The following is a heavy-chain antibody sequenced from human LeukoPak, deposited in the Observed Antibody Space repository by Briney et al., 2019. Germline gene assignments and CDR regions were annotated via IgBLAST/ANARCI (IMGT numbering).Heavy chain of an antibody. D-gene: IGHD2-15*01. J-gene: IGHJ3*02. Sequence: PGGSLRLSCAASGFKFDDYVMNWVRQAPGKGLEWVSSISGSSSYIYYADSVKGRFTISRNNAKNSLFLQMNSLRAEDTAVYYCARDVTQYCSGGTCSAFDIWGQGTMVTVSS. CDR3: ARDVTQYCSGGTCSAFDI. V-gene: IGHV3-21*01. CDR1: GFKFDDYV. CDR2: ISGSSSYI.